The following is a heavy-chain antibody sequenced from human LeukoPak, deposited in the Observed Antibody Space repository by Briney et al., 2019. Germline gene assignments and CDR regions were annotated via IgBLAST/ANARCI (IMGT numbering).Heavy chain of an antibody. CDR1: GYTFTGYY. V-gene: IGHV1-2*06. CDR3: AREYYHDSSGYFRAFDY. CDR2: IKPNSGGT. Sequence: SVKVSFKASGYTFTGYYMHWVRQAPGQGLEWMVRIKPNSGGTNYAQKFQGRVTMTRDTSISTAYMELSRLRSDDTAVYYCAREYYHDSSGYFRAFDYWGQGTLVTVSS. D-gene: IGHD3-22*01. J-gene: IGHJ4*02.